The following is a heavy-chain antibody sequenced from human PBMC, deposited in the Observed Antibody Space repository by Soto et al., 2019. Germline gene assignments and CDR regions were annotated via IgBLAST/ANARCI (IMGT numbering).Heavy chain of an antibody. CDR3: ARDCSGGSCYSIYYYGMDV. Sequence: GGSLRLSCAASGFTVSSNYMSWVRQAPGKGLEWVSVIYSDGSTYYADSVKGRFTISRDSSKNTLYLQMNSLRAEDTAVYYCARDCSGGSCYSIYYYGMDVWGQGTTVTVSS. D-gene: IGHD2-15*01. V-gene: IGHV3-53*01. CDR2: IYSDGST. J-gene: IGHJ6*02. CDR1: GFTVSSNY.